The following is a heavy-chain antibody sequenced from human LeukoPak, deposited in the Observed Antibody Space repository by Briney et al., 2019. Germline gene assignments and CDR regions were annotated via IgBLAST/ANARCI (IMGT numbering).Heavy chain of an antibody. J-gene: IGHJ4*02. D-gene: IGHD1-26*01. CDR3: ARELIVGATEGGAFDY. CDR1: GFTFISYA. V-gene: IGHV3-30*04. Sequence: GGSLRLSCAASGFTFISYAMHCVRQAPGKGLEWVALISSDGSNKYHGDSVKGRFTISRDNSKNTLYLQMNRMRAEDTAVYYCARELIVGATEGGAFDYWGQGTLVTVSS. CDR2: ISSDGSNK.